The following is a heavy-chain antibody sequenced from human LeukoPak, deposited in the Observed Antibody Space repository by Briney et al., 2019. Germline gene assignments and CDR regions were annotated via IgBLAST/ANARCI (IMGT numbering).Heavy chain of an antibody. CDR1: GGSISSSSYY. CDR2: IYYSGST. D-gene: IGHD6-13*01. J-gene: IGHJ2*01. Sequence: SETLSLTCTVSGGSISSSSYYWGWIRQPPGKGLEWIGSIYYSGSTYYNPSLKSRVTISVDTSKNQFSLKLSSVTAADTAVYYCARVYYSRSYDYRYFDLWGCGTLVTVSS. CDR3: ARVYYSRSYDYRYFDL. V-gene: IGHV4-39*07.